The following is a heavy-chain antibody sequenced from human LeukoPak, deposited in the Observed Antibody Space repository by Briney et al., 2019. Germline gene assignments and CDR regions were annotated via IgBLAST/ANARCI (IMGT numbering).Heavy chain of an antibody. J-gene: IGHJ4*02. V-gene: IGHV3-48*03. CDR3: ARSPDYYDSSEDY. CDR1: GFAFSSYE. Sequence: GGSLRLSCAASGFAFSSYEMNWVHQAPGTGLEWVSYISSSGSTIYYADSVKGRFTISRDNAKSSLYLQMNSLRAEDTAVYYCARSPDYYDSSEDYWGQGTLVTVSS. D-gene: IGHD3-22*01. CDR2: ISSSGSTI.